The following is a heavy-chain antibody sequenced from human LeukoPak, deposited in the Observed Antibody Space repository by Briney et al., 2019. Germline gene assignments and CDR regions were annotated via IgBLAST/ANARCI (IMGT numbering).Heavy chain of an antibody. J-gene: IGHJ6*02. V-gene: IGHV1-2*02. CDR2: INPYSGGT. Sequence: GASVKVSCKASGYTFTGYYMHWVRQAPGQGLEWMGWINPYSGGTNYAQRFQGRVTMTRDTSISTAYMELSRLRSDDTAVYYCARVVPTSPDYGMAVWGQGTTVTVSS. D-gene: IGHD2-2*01. CDR1: GYTFTGYY. CDR3: ARVVPTSPDYGMAV.